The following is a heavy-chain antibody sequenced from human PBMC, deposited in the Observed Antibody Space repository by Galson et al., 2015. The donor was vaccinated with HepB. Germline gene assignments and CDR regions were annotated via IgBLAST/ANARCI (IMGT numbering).Heavy chain of an antibody. D-gene: IGHD5-18*01. CDR3: ARGYGHSYLYGFYSYVMDV. J-gene: IGHJ6*02. CDR1: GFTLSNAW. V-gene: IGHV4-34*01. CDR2: INHSGST. Sequence: LRLSCAASGFTLSNAWMSWVRQAPGKGLEWIGEINHSGSTNYNPSLKSRVTISVDTSKNQFSLKLNSVSAADTAVYYCARGYGHSYLYGFYSYVMDVWGQGTTVTVSS.